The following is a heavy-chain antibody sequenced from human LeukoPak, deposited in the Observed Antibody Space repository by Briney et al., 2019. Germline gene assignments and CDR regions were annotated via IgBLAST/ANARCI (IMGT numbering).Heavy chain of an antibody. D-gene: IGHD3-9*01. J-gene: IGHJ5*02. CDR1: GYTFTSYG. Sequence: ASVKVSCKASGYTFTSYGISWVRQAPGQGLEWMGWISAYNGNTNYAQKLQGRVTMTTDTSTSTAYMELRSLRSDDTAVYYCAXXXXXXXTGLYSPNWFDPWGQGTLVTVSS. CDR2: ISAYNGNT. CDR3: AXXXXXXXTGLYSPNWFDP. V-gene: IGHV1-18*01.